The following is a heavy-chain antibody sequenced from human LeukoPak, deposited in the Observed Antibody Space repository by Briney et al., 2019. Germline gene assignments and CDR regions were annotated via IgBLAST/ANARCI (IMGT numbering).Heavy chain of an antibody. Sequence: ASVKVSCKASGYTFTGYYMHWVRQAPGQGLEWMGRINPNSGGTNYAQKFQGRVTMTRDTSISTAYTELSRLRSDDTAVYYCARAAVAGTIGPDYWGQGTLVTVSS. CDR2: INPNSGGT. V-gene: IGHV1-2*06. D-gene: IGHD6-19*01. J-gene: IGHJ4*02. CDR1: GYTFTGYY. CDR3: ARAAVAGTIGPDY.